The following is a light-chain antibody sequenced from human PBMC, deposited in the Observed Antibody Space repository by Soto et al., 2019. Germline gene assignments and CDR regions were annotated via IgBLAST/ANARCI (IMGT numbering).Light chain of an antibody. Sequence: EIALTQSPGTLSLPPGERATLSCRASQSVSNNYLAWYQQKPGQAPRLLIYGASNRATGIPDRFSGSGSGTDFTLSISRLEPEDFAVYYCQQYGSSGTFGQGTKVEIK. V-gene: IGKV3-20*01. CDR1: QSVSNNY. J-gene: IGKJ1*01. CDR3: QQYGSSGT. CDR2: GAS.